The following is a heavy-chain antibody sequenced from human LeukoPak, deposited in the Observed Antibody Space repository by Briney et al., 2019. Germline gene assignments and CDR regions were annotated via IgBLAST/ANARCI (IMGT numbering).Heavy chain of an antibody. CDR1: GYTFTSYG. D-gene: IGHD3-22*01. V-gene: IGHV1-18*01. Sequence: ASVKVSCKASGYTFTSYGISWVRQAPGQGLEWMGWISAYNGNTNYAQKLQGRVTMTTDTSTSTAYMELRSLRSDDTAVYYCARSSNYDSSAPAGDIWGQGTMVTVSS. CDR2: ISAYNGNT. J-gene: IGHJ3*02. CDR3: ARSSNYDSSAPAGDI.